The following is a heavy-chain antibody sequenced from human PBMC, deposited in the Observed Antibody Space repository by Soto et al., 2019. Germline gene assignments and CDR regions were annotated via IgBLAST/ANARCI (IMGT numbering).Heavy chain of an antibody. D-gene: IGHD2-2*01. V-gene: IGHV4-34*01. CDR3: ARPKYCSSTICSLFWDL. J-gene: IGHJ5*02. Sequence: QVQLQQWGAGMLKPSETLSLTCAVYYESFSSYYWTWIRQPPGKGLEWVGEIDHIGRTNYNPSLKSRVTLSVDKSKNQFSLKLTSVTAADTAVYYCARPKYCSSTICSLFWDLWGPGNLVTVSS. CDR1: YESFSSYY. CDR2: IDHIGRT.